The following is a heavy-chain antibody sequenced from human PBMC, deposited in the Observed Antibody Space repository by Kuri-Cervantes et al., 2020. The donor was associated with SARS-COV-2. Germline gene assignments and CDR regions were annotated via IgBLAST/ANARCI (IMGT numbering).Heavy chain of an antibody. Sequence: SVKVSCKASGGTFSNYAISWVRQAPGQGLEWMGRIIPILGTANYAQKFQGRVTITADKSTSTAYMELSSLRSEDTAVYYCARDLGGVPASIMWGQGTLVTVSS. D-gene: IGHD2-2*02. V-gene: IGHV1-69*04. J-gene: IGHJ4*02. CDR1: GGTFSNYA. CDR2: IIPILGTA. CDR3: ARDLGGVPASIM.